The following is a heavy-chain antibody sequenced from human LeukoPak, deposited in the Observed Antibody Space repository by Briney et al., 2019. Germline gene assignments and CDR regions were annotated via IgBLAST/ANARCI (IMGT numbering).Heavy chain of an antibody. CDR3: ARARNVMVIGDV. Sequence: ASVKVSCRASGYTFTSYGITWVRQAPGQGLEWMGWISAHSGDTNYAQKLQDRVTMTTDTSSNTAYLELRSLRSDDSAVYYCARARNVMVIGDVWGKGTTVIVSS. CDR1: GYTFTSYG. V-gene: IGHV1-18*01. CDR2: ISAHSGDT. J-gene: IGHJ6*04. D-gene: IGHD2/OR15-2a*01.